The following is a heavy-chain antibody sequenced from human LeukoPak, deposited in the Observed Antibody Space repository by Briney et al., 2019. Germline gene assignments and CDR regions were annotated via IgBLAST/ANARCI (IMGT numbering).Heavy chain of an antibody. Sequence: PSETLSLTCTVSGGSISSYYWSWIRQPPGKGLEWIGYIYYSGSTNYNPSLKSRVTISVDTSKNQFSLKLSSVTAADTAVYYCARQFFGITMVRGVINSCFDYWGQGTLVTVSS. V-gene: IGHV4-59*01. CDR3: ARQFFGITMVRGVINSCFDY. CDR1: GGSISSYY. J-gene: IGHJ4*02. CDR2: IYYSGST. D-gene: IGHD3-10*01.